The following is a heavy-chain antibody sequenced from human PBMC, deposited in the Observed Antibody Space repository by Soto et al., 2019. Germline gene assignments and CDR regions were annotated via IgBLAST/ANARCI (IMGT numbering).Heavy chain of an antibody. Sequence: QVQLVQSGAEVKKPGASAKVSCKASGYTFTSYYMHWVRQAPGQGLEWMGIINPSGGSTSYAQKFQGRVTMTRDTSTSTVYMELSSLRSEDTAVYYCASTYDRGGDVFDIWGQGTMVTVSS. J-gene: IGHJ3*02. D-gene: IGHD3-22*01. V-gene: IGHV1-46*01. CDR2: INPSGGST. CDR3: ASTYDRGGDVFDI. CDR1: GYTFTSYY.